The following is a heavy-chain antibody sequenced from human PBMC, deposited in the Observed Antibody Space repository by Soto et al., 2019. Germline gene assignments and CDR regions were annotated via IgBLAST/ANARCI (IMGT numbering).Heavy chain of an antibody. Sequence: QVQLVESGGGVVQPGRSLRLSCAASGFTFSSYAMHWVRQAPGKGLEWVAVISYDGSNKYYADSVKGRFTISRDNSKNTLYLQMNSLRAEDTAVYYCARAKDTAMDGNAFDIWGQGTMVNVSS. V-gene: IGHV3-30-3*01. CDR1: GFTFSSYA. CDR3: ARAKDTAMDGNAFDI. CDR2: ISYDGSNK. J-gene: IGHJ3*02. D-gene: IGHD5-18*01.